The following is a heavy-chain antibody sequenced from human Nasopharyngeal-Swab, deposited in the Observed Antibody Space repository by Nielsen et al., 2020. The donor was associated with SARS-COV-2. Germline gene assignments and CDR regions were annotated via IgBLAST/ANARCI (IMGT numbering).Heavy chain of an antibody. CDR3: ARGVLTSVSYYNYGMDV. CDR2: IDPSDSYT. J-gene: IGHJ6*02. Sequence: VRQMPGKGLEWMGRIDPSDSYTNYSPSFQGHVTISADKSISTAYLQWSSLKASDTAMYYCARGVLTSVSYYNYGMDVWGQGTTVTVSS. V-gene: IGHV5-10-1*01. D-gene: IGHD2-8*01.